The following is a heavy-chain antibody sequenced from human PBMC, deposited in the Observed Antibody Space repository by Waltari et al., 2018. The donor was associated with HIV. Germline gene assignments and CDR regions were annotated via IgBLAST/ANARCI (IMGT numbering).Heavy chain of an antibody. D-gene: IGHD4-4*01. Sequence: QLVESGGGEVQPGGSLRLACGASGLTSVFSRSTMNWVRQAPGKGLEWVSSISRSGSFIYSADAVKGRFTISRDNAKNSLYLQMNSLRTEDTAVYYCAREDYSGYVGHGFDIWGQGTMVTVSS. V-gene: IGHV3-21*02. J-gene: IGHJ3*02. CDR3: AREDYSGYVGHGFDI. CDR2: ISRSGSFI. CDR1: GLTSVFSRST.